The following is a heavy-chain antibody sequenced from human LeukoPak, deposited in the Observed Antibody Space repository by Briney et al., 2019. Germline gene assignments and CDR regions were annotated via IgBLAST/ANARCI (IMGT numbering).Heavy chain of an antibody. Sequence: SETLSLTCTVSGGSISSSSYYWGWIRQPPGKGLEWIGSIYYSGSTYYNPSLKSRVTISVDTSKNQFSLKLSSVTAADTAVYYCARGSSGRCDAFDIWGQGTMVTVSS. CDR1: GGSISSSSYY. V-gene: IGHV4-39*01. CDR3: ARGSSGRCDAFDI. J-gene: IGHJ3*02. CDR2: IYYSGST. D-gene: IGHD6-19*01.